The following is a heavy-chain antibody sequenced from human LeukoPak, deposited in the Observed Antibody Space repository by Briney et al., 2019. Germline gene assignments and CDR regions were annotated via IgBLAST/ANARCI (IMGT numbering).Heavy chain of an antibody. D-gene: IGHD1-26*01. CDR2: IFYTGST. CDR3: AKWTEGGAFDS. CDR1: GGSITSYY. J-gene: IGHJ3*01. V-gene: IGHV4-59*01. Sequence: PSETLSLTCAVYGGSITSYYWSWFRQPPGKGLEFIGYIFYTGSTNYNPSLKSRVTISVDTSKNQFSLKLSSVTAADTAVYYCAKWTEGGAFDSWGQGTMLIVSS.